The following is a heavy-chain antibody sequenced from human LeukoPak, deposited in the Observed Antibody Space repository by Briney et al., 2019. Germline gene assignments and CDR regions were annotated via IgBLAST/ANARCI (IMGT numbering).Heavy chain of an antibody. CDR2: ISSSGSTI. D-gene: IGHD2-2*01. J-gene: IGHJ4*02. CDR3: ARALRVVVPAAMDY. Sequence: PGGSLRLSCAASGFTFSSYEMNWVRQAPGKGLEWVSYISSSGSTIYYADSVKGRFTISRDNAKNSLYLQMNSLRAEDTAVYYCARALRVVVPAAMDYWGQGTLVTVSS. V-gene: IGHV3-48*03. CDR1: GFTFSSYE.